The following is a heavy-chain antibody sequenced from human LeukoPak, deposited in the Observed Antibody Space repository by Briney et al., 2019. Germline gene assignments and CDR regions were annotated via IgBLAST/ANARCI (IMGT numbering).Heavy chain of an antibody. CDR3: ARVMGGDILTGVDY. J-gene: IGHJ4*02. D-gene: IGHD3-9*01. Sequence: PGGSLRLSCAASGFTFSSYWMHWVRQAPGKGLVWVSRINSDGSSTGYADSVKGRFTISRDNAKNTLYLQMNSLRAEDTAVYYCARVMGGDILTGVDYWGQGTLVTVSS. CDR1: GFTFSSYW. V-gene: IGHV3-74*01. CDR2: INSDGSST.